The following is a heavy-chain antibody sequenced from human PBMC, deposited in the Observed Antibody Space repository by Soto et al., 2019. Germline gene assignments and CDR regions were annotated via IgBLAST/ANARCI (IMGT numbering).Heavy chain of an antibody. CDR3: ARGGRHDSSGYYLPFSGMDV. D-gene: IGHD3-22*01. CDR1: GYTFTSYG. Sequence: QVQLVQSGAEVKKPGASVKVPCKASGYTFTSYGISWVRQAPGQGLEWMGWISAYNGNTNYAQKLQGRVTMTTDTSTSTAYMELRSLRSDDTAVYYCARGGRHDSSGYYLPFSGMDVWGQGTTVTVSS. V-gene: IGHV1-18*01. J-gene: IGHJ6*02. CDR2: ISAYNGNT.